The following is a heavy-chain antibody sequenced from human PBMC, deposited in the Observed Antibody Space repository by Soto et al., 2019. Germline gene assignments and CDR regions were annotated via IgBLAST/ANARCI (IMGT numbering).Heavy chain of an antibody. J-gene: IGHJ4*02. Sequence: EVQLLESGGGLAQPGGSLRLSCAASGFTFSSFILSWVRQAPGKGLEWVSTISGGGGATFYIDSVKGRFTISRDNSKSPLYLERNSLRADDTAVYYGAKSPASITARYVDSWGQGTLGIVSS. D-gene: IGHD6-6*01. CDR2: ISGGGGAT. CDR3: AKSPASITARYVDS. CDR1: GFTFSSFI. V-gene: IGHV3-23*01.